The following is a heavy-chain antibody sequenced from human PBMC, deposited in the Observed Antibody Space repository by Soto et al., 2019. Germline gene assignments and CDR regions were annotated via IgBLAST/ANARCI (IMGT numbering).Heavy chain of an antibody. Sequence: PSETLSLTCAVSGYSISSGYYLGWIRQPPGKGLEWIGSIYHSGSTYYNPSLKSRVTISVDTSKNQFSLKLSSVTAADTAVYYCASIPYYYYGMDVWGQGTTVTVS. J-gene: IGHJ6*02. CDR2: IYHSGST. CDR3: ASIPYYYYGMDV. V-gene: IGHV4-38-2*01. D-gene: IGHD2-21*01. CDR1: GYSISSGYY.